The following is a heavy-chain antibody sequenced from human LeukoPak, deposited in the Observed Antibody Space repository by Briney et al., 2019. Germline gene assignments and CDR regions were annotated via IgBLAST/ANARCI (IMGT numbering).Heavy chain of an antibody. V-gene: IGHV4-39*01. CDR3: ARTRYVYYYYYMDV. J-gene: IGHJ6*03. Sequence: SETLSLTCTVSGGSISISSYYWGWIRQTPGRGLEWIGTIPYSGTTYYNPSLKSRVTISADRSKNQFFLKLNSVTAADTVVYYCARTRYVYYYYYMDVWGKGTTVTVSS. D-gene: IGHD1-1*01. CDR1: GGSISISSYY. CDR2: IPYSGTT.